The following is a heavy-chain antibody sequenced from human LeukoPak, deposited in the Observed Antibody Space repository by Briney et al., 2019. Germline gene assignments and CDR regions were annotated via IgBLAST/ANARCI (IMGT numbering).Heavy chain of an antibody. J-gene: IGHJ4*02. CDR2: INWNGGST. Sequence: GGSLRLSCAASGFTFDDYGMSWVRQAPGKGLEWVSGINWNGGSTGYADSVKGRFTISRDNAKNPLYLQMNSLRAEDTALYYCARTNSSGWYFDYWGQGTLVTVSS. CDR1: GFTFDDYG. CDR3: ARTNSSGWYFDY. V-gene: IGHV3-20*04. D-gene: IGHD6-19*01.